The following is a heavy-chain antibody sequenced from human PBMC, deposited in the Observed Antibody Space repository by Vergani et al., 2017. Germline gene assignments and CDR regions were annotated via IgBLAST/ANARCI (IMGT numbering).Heavy chain of an antibody. J-gene: IGHJ4*02. CDR2: ISGSGVSA. D-gene: IGHD3-10*01. V-gene: IGHV3-23*01. Sequence: EVQLLEPGGGLVQPGGSLRLTCAASEFTFSNYAMNWVRQARGKGLEWVSGISGSGVSAYYTDSVKGRFTISRDNSKNMLFLQMNNLRTEDTAIYYCAKQYFVSGNSLFDYWGQGSLVTVSS. CDR1: EFTFSNYA. CDR3: AKQYFVSGNSLFDY.